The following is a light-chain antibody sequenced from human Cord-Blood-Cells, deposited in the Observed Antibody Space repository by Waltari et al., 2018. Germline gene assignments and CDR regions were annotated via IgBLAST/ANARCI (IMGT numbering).Light chain of an antibody. CDR2: DVS. Sequence: QSALTQPRSVSGSPGQSLTISCTGTSSDVGGYNYVSCYQQHPGKAPKLLIYDVSTRPSGVPDRFSGAKSGNTASLTISGLQAEDEAEYYCCSYAGSYTLVFGGGTKLTVL. J-gene: IGLJ2*01. V-gene: IGLV2-11*01. CDR1: SSDVGGYNY. CDR3: CSYAGSYTLV.